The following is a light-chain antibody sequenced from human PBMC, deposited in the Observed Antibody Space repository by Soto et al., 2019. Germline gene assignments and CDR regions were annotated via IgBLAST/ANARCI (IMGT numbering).Light chain of an antibody. CDR2: GVS. CDR1: QSVSSSS. Sequence: EIVLTQSPGTLYLSPGERATLSCRASQSVSSSSLTWYQQKPGQAPRLLMYGVSSRAAGIPDRFSGSGTGTGFTLTISRLEPEDFAVYYCQQYGTSPLTFGGGTKVEIQ. J-gene: IGKJ4*01. V-gene: IGKV3-20*01. CDR3: QQYGTSPLT.